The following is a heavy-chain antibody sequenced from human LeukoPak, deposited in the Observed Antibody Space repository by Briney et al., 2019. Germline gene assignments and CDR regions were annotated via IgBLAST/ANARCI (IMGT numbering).Heavy chain of an antibody. CDR2: IYHSGST. J-gene: IGHJ4*02. Sequence: SETLSLTCAVSGYSISSGYYWGWIRQPPGNGLEWIGSIYHSGSTYYNPSLKNRVTISVDTSKNQFSLKLSSVTAADTAVYYCARRDYGSGSYYPSDDNWGQGTLVTVSS. CDR3: ARRDYGSGSYYPSDDN. CDR1: GYSISSGYY. V-gene: IGHV4-38-2*01. D-gene: IGHD3-10*01.